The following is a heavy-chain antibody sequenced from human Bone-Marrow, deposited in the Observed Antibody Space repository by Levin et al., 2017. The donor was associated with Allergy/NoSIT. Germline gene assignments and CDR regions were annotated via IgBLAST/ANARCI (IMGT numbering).Heavy chain of an antibody. CDR3: ARSSAAGTGYYYYYYGMDV. V-gene: IGHV1-2*04. Sequence: GESLKISCKASGYTFTGYYMHWVRQAPGQGLEWMGWINPNSGGTNYAQKFQGWVTMTRDTSISTAYMELSRLRSDDTAVYYCARSSAAGTGYYYYYYGMDVWGQGTTVTVSS. J-gene: IGHJ6*02. CDR2: INPNSGGT. CDR1: GYTFTGYY. D-gene: IGHD6-13*01.